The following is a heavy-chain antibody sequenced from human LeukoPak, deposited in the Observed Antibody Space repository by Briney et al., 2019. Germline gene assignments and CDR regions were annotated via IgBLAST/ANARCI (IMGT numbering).Heavy chain of an antibody. V-gene: IGHV1-69*05. J-gene: IGHJ6*03. CDR2: IIPTFGTA. Sequence: GASVKVSCKASGGTFSSYAISWVRQAPGQGLEWMGGIIPTFGTANYAQKFQGRVTITMDESTSTAYMELSSLRSEDTAVYCCARSRGEAYYYYMDVWGKGTTVTVSS. CDR3: ARSRGEAYYYYMDV. CDR1: GGTFSSYA.